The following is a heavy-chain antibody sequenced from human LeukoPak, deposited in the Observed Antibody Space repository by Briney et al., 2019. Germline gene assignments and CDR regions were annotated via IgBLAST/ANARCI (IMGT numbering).Heavy chain of an antibody. CDR1: GYTFTGYY. D-gene: IGHD2-21*01. CDR3: ARDNADWWFDP. V-gene: IGHV1-2*02. CDR2: INPNSGGT. Sequence: ASVKVSCKASGYTFTGYYMHWVRQATGQGLEWMGWINPNSGGTNYAQKFQGRVTMTRDTSISTAYMELRRLRSDDTAVYYCARDNADWWFDPWGQGTLVTVSS. J-gene: IGHJ5*02.